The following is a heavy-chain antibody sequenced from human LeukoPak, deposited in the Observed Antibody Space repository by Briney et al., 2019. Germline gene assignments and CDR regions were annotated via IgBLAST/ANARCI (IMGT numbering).Heavy chain of an antibody. J-gene: IGHJ6*02. CDR1: GFTFSSYA. D-gene: IGHD6-13*01. CDR3: ARDVATAEVGGYYYGMDV. CDR2: ISYDGSNK. Sequence: GGSLRLSCAASGFTFSSYAMHWVRQAPGKGLEWVAVISYDGSNKYYADSVKGRFTISRDNSKNTLYLQMNSLGAEDTAVYYCARDVATAEVGGYYYGMDVWGQGTTVTVSS. V-gene: IGHV3-30-3*01.